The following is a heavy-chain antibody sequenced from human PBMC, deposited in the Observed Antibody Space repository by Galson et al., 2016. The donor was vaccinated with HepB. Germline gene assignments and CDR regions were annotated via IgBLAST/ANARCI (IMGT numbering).Heavy chain of an antibody. J-gene: IGHJ4*02. D-gene: IGHD3-22*01. V-gene: IGHV3-48*02. CDR1: GFGFNDYN. CDR3: AGDKYYYDSSGYPIPLIDY. CDR2: ISDVGNTI. Sequence: SLRLSCAASGFGFNDYNMNWVRQAPGKGLEWVSYISDVGNTIYYAASVKGRFTISGDNAEKSLFLQMNSLRDEDTAVYFCAGDKYYYDSSGYPIPLIDYWGQGTLITVSS.